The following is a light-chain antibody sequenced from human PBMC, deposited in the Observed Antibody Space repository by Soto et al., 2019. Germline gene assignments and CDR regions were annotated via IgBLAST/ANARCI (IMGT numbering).Light chain of an antibody. CDR3: QQYNDWPLT. Sequence: IQKTQSPSTLSASVGDRVTITCRASQTISSWLSWYQQKPGKAPKLLIYKASTLKSGVPSRFSGSGSGTEFTLTISSLQSEDFALYYCQQYNDWPLTFGQGTKVDIK. CDR1: QTISSW. J-gene: IGKJ1*01. V-gene: IGKV1-5*03. CDR2: KAS.